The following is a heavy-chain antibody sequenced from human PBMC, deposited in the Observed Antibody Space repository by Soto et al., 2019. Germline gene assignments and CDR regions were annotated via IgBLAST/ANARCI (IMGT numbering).Heavy chain of an antibody. V-gene: IGHV3-23*01. CDR1: GFTFSGYA. CDR2: ISGSGDST. Sequence: EVQLLESGGGLVQPGGSLRLSCAASGFTFSGYAMNWVRQAPGKGLEWVSVISGSGDSTYYADSVKGRFTISRDNCKNTLYLQMNSLRAEDTGVYYCARRSSGWYFDYWGQGTLVTVSS. J-gene: IGHJ4*02. D-gene: IGHD6-19*01. CDR3: ARRSSGWYFDY.